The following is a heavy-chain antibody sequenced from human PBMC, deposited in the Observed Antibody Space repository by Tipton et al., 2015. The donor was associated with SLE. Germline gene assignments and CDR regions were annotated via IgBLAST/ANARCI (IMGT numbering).Heavy chain of an antibody. CDR2: IYYSGST. J-gene: IGHJ4*02. CDR1: GGSISSYY. D-gene: IGHD3-10*01. Sequence: TLSLTCTVSGGSISSYYWSCIRQPPGKGLEWIGYIYYSGSTNYNPSLKSRVTISVETAKNQFSLKLTSVTAADTAVYYCARLDTGGSGSYVRFDYWGQGTLVTVSS. CDR3: ARLDTGGSGSYVRFDY. V-gene: IGHV4-59*08.